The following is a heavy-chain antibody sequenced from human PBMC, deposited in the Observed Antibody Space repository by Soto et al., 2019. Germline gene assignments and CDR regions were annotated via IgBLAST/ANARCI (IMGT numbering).Heavy chain of an antibody. V-gene: IGHV3-23*01. CDR2: ISGSGGST. CDR3: AKERRARITGTLGYMDV. J-gene: IGHJ6*03. Sequence: EVQLLESGGGLVQPGGSLRLSCAASGFTFSSYAMSWVRQAPGKGLEWVSAISGSGGSTYYADSVKGRFTISRDNSKNPLYLQMNSLRAEDTAVYYCAKERRARITGTLGYMDVWGKGTTVTVSS. D-gene: IGHD1-7*01. CDR1: GFTFSSYA.